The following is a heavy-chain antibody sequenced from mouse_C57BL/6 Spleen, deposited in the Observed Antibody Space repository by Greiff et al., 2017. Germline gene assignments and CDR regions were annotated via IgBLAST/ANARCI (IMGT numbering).Heavy chain of an antibody. D-gene: IGHD2-5*01. CDR1: GYAFTNSL. V-gene: IGHV1-54*01. Sequence: VQLQQSGAELVRPGTSVKVSCKASGYAFTNSLIEWVKQRPGPGLDWIGVINPGSGGTHYNEKFKGKATLTADKSSSTAYMQLSSLASEDSAVYFCAGGNSNYFYAMDYWGQGTSVTVSS. J-gene: IGHJ4*01. CDR2: INPGSGGT. CDR3: AGGNSNYFYAMDY.